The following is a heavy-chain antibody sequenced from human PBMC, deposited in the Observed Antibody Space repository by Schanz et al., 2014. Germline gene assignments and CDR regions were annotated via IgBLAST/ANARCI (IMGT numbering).Heavy chain of an antibody. CDR2: ISGSGIST. CDR3: ARGVRVRGIIIDY. D-gene: IGHD3-10*01. CDR1: GFSFSTYA. Sequence: EVQLLESGGGLVQPGGSLRLSCAASGFSFSTYAMNWVRQAPGKGLEWVSTISGSGISTYYVDSVKGRFTISRDNAKNSVYLQMNSLKAEDTDEYSCARGVRVRGIIIDYWGPGTLVTVSS. J-gene: IGHJ4*02. V-gene: IGHV3-23*01.